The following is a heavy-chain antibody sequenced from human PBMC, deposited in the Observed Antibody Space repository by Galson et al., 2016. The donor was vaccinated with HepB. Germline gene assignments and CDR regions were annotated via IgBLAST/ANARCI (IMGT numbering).Heavy chain of an antibody. D-gene: IGHD5-12*01. CDR2: IIPFFGTA. Sequence: SVKVSCKASGDTFSRYGIGWVRQAPGRGLEWMGGIIPFFGTANYAQNFEDRVTINADKSTSTAYMELGSLRYEDTAVYYCARVRVDYFDSWGQGTLVTVSS. J-gene: IGHJ4*02. CDR1: GDTFSRYG. V-gene: IGHV1-69*06. CDR3: ARVRVDYFDS.